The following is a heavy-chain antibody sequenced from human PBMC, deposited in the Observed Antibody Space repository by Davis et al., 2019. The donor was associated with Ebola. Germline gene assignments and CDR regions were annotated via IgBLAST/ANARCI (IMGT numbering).Heavy chain of an antibody. D-gene: IGHD1-26*01. J-gene: IGHJ3*02. Sequence: QTSSLTCSVHGGSFSGYYWSWIRQPPGKGPEWIGEINHSGSTNYNPSLKSQVTISVDTSKNQFSLKLSSVTAAETAVYYCARGGDSGTYYFRGPDAFDIWGQGTMVTVSS. CDR1: GGSFSGYY. CDR2: INHSGST. CDR3: ARGGDSGTYYFRGPDAFDI. V-gene: IGHV4-34*01.